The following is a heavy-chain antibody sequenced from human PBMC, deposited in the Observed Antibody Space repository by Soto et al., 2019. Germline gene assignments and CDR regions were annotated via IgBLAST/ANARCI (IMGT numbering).Heavy chain of an antibody. CDR2: FYPGDSTS. CDR3: ARIIGYCRNNDCSWTFDI. V-gene: IGHV5-51*01. D-gene: IGHD2-2*03. J-gene: IGHJ3*02. Sequence: PVESLKISCKTSGYSFISYWVSCLLQKPVKGLEWMGTFYPGDSTSTYSPSFQGQVTISVDKSISTAYLHLSSLKASDTAMYYCARIIGYCRNNDCSWTFDIWGQGTTVTVSS. CDR1: GYSFISYW.